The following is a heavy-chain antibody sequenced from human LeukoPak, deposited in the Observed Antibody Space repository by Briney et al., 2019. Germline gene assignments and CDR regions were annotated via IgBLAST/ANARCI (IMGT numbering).Heavy chain of an antibody. D-gene: IGHD3-10*01. CDR1: GYTFTGYY. Sequence: ASVKVSCKASGYTFTGYYMHWVRQAPGQGLEWMGWINPNSGGTNYAQKFQSRVTMTRDTSISTAYMELSRLRSDDTAVYYCARIRNTMVRGGDLDYWGQGTLVTVSS. V-gene: IGHV1-2*02. CDR2: INPNSGGT. CDR3: ARIRNTMVRGGDLDY. J-gene: IGHJ4*02.